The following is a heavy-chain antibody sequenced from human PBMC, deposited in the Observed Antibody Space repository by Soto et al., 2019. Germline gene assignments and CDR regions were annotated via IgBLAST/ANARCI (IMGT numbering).Heavy chain of an antibody. CDR2: IYSSGST. J-gene: IGHJ4*02. V-gene: IGHV4-31*03. Sequence: QVQLQESGPGLVKPSQTLSLICTVSGGSISSGGYYWSWIRQHPGKGLEWIGYIYSSGSTYYNPSLKIRLTMSLDTSKNHFSLNLSSVTAADTAVYYCARDGDGSGYFLDYWGQGTLVTVSS. D-gene: IGHD3-22*01. CDR3: ARDGDGSGYFLDY. CDR1: GGSISSGGYY.